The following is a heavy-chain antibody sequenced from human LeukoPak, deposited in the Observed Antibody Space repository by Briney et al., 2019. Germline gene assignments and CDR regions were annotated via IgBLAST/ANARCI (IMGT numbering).Heavy chain of an antibody. D-gene: IGHD5-18*01. Sequence: GGSLRLSCAASGFTVSSNYMSWVRQAPGKGLEWVSVIYSGGSTYYANSVKGRFTISRDNSKNTLYLQMNSLRAEDTAVYYCARSSAAMVTFGYWGQGTLVTVSS. CDR1: GFTVSSNY. J-gene: IGHJ4*02. CDR3: ARSSAAMVTFGY. CDR2: IYSGGST. V-gene: IGHV3-66*01.